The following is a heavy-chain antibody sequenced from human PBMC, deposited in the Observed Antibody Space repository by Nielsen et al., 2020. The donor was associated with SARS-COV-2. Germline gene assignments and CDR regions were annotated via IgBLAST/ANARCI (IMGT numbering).Heavy chain of an antibody. D-gene: IGHD3-10*01. J-gene: IGHJ5*02. V-gene: IGHV6-1*01. CDR2: TYYRSKWYN. CDR3: ARETMVRGVIDWFDP. Sequence: WIRQSPSRGLEWLGRTYYRSKWYNDYAVSVKSRITINPDTSKNQFSLKLSSVTAADTAVYYCARETMVRGVIDWFDPWGQGTLVTVSS.